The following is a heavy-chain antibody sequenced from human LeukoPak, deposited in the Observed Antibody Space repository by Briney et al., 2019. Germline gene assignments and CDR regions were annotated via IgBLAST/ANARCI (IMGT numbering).Heavy chain of an antibody. CDR2: IWYDGNNK. Sequence: GGSLRLSCAASGFPFNSFGMHWVRQAPGKGLEWVAVIWYDGNNKYYADSVKGRFTISRDNSKNTLYLQMNSLRAEDTAVYYCVRGEYYNDSSAYTSVDYWGQGTLVTVSS. CDR3: VRGEYYNDSSAYTSVDY. CDR1: GFPFNSFG. V-gene: IGHV3-33*01. J-gene: IGHJ4*02. D-gene: IGHD3-22*01.